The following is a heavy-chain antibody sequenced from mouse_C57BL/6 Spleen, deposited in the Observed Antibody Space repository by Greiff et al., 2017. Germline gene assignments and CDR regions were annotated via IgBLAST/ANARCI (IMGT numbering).Heavy chain of an antibody. Sequence: QVQLQQPGAELVKPGASVKMSCKASGYTFTSYWITWVKQRPGQGLEWIGDIYPGSGSTNYNEKFKSKATLTADTSSSTAYMQLSSLTSEDSAVYYCARRGYYAMDYWGQGTSVTVSS. CDR3: ARRGYYAMDY. CDR1: GYTFTSYW. CDR2: IYPGSGST. J-gene: IGHJ4*01. V-gene: IGHV1-55*01.